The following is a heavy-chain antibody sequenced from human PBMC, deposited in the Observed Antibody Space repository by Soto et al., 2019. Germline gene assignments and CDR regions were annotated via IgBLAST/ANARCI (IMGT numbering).Heavy chain of an antibody. CDR3: ARLPVRSHQTHYYYYYMDV. V-gene: IGHV5-51*01. Sequence: PGESLKISCKGSGYSFTSYWIGWVRQMPGKGLEWMGIIYPGDSDTRYSPSFQGQVTISADKSISTAYLQWSSLKASDTAMYYCARLPVRSHQTHYYYYYMDVWGKGTTVTVSS. J-gene: IGHJ6*03. D-gene: IGHD4-17*01. CDR2: IYPGDSDT. CDR1: GYSFTSYW.